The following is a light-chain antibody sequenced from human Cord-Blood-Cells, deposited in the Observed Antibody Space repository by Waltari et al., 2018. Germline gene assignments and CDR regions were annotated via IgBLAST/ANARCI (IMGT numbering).Light chain of an antibody. Sequence: EIVMTQSPATLSVSPGERATLSCRASQSVSSNLAWYQQKPGQAPRLLIYGASTRATGTPAICSGSGSGKEFTLTISSLQSEDFAVYYCQQYNNWWTFGEGTKVEIK. CDR3: QQYNNWWT. CDR2: GAS. J-gene: IGKJ1*01. V-gene: IGKV3-15*01. CDR1: QSVSSN.